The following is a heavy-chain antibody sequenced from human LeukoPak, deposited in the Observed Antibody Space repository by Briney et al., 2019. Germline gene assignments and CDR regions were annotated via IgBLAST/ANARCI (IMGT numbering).Heavy chain of an antibody. J-gene: IGHJ4*02. CDR2: ISWNSGSI. D-gene: IGHD2-2*01. CDR3: ANHLACGSTSCPSFDY. Sequence: SLRLSCAVSGFTFDDHSMHWVRQAPGKGLEWVAGISWNSGSIDYAGSVKGRFTISRDNAKNSLYLQMNSLRAEDTAVYYCANHLACGSTSCPSFDYWGQGTLVTVSS. V-gene: IGHV3-9*01. CDR1: GFTFDDHS.